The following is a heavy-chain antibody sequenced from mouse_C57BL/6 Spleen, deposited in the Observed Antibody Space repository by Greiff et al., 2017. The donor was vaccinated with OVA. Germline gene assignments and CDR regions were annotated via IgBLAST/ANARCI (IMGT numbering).Heavy chain of an antibody. CDR3: ARGGMNYGSPYWYFDV. Sequence: QVQLKQSGPELVKPGASVKISCKASGYAFSSSWMNWVKQRPGKGLEWIGRIYPGDGDTNYNGKFKGKATLTADKSSSTAYMQLSSLTSEDSAVYFCARGGMNYGSPYWYFDVWGTGTTVTVSS. D-gene: IGHD1-1*01. J-gene: IGHJ1*03. V-gene: IGHV1-82*01. CDR2: IYPGDGDT. CDR1: GYAFSSSW.